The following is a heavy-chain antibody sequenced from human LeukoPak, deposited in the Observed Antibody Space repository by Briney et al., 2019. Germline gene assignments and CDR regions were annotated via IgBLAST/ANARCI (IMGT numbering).Heavy chain of an antibody. D-gene: IGHD1-20*01. Sequence: ASVKVSCKASGYTFTGYYMHWVRQAPGQGLEWMGWIEPNSGDTNYPEKFQGRVTMTRDTSISTAYMELSRLTSDDTAVYFCARDYFTFTSKSYNFFDPWGQGTLVTVSS. V-gene: IGHV1-2*02. CDR1: GYTFTGYY. CDR3: ARDYFTFTSKSYNFFDP. CDR2: IEPNSGDT. J-gene: IGHJ5*02.